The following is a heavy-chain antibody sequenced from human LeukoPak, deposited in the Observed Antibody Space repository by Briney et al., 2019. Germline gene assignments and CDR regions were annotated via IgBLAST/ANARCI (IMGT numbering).Heavy chain of an antibody. V-gene: IGHV1-2*06. CDR2: INPNSGGT. CDR1: GYTFTGYY. Sequence: GASVKVSCKASGYTFTGYYMHWVRQAPGQGLEWMGRINPNSGGTNYAQKFQGRVTMTRDTSISTAYMELSRLRSDDTAVYYCARGDSSGPNFSFDYWGQGTLVTVSS. D-gene: IGHD3-22*01. CDR3: ARGDSSGPNFSFDY. J-gene: IGHJ4*02.